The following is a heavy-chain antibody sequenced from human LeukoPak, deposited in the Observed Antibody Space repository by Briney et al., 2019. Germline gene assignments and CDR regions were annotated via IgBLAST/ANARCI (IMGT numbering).Heavy chain of an antibody. CDR2: ISFSGGGT. CDR1: GVHLFNYA. CDR3: ARDPVVSPPRPHYFEY. D-gene: IGHD2-15*01. J-gene: IGHJ4*02. V-gene: IGHV3-23*01. Sequence: GGALGLSFGAPGVHLFNYALGWGRPGPGEGVGGGSGISFSGGGTFYADFVKGRFTISRDSSKNTLYLQMNSLRVEDTAIYYCARDPVVSPPRPHYFEYWGQGTLVTVSS.